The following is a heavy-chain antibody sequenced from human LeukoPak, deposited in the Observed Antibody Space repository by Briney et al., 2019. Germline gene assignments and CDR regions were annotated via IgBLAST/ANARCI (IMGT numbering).Heavy chain of an antibody. J-gene: IGHJ4*02. CDR2: ITGGGEST. Sequence: GSLRLSCAASGFNFSSYAMNWVRQAPGTRLGWVSSITGGGESTYHADSVKGRFTISRDNSKNTVSLQMNSLRAEDTAVYYCAKGERVYCSASTCYPFDYWGQGILVSVSS. V-gene: IGHV3-23*01. D-gene: IGHD2-15*01. CDR3: AKGERVYCSASTCYPFDY. CDR1: GFNFSSYA.